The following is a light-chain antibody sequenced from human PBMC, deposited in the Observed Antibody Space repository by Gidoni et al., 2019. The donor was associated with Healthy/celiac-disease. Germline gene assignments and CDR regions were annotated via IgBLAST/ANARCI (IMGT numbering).Light chain of an antibody. V-gene: IGKV1-39*01. CDR1: QSISSY. J-gene: IGKJ4*02. Sequence: DIQMTQSPSSLSASVGDRVTITCRASQSISSYLNWYQQKPGKAPKLLIYAASSLQSGVPSRFSGRGSGTDFTLTISSLQPEDFATYYCQQSYSTPLRFGGGTKVEIK. CDR2: AAS. CDR3: QQSYSTPLR.